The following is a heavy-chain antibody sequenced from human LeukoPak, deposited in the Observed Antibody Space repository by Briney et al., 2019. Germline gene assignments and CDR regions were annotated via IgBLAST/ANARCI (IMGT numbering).Heavy chain of an antibody. CDR2: IYSTGST. V-gene: IGHV3-66*01. CDR3: ARGSGRDGYNGGFDY. Sequence: GGSPRLSCAASGFTVSSNYMSWVRQAPGKGLEWVSVIYSTGSTYYADSVKGRFTISRDNSKNTLYLQMNSLRAEDTAVYYCARGSGRDGYNGGFDYWGQGTLVTVSS. D-gene: IGHD5-24*01. J-gene: IGHJ4*02. CDR1: GFTVSSNY.